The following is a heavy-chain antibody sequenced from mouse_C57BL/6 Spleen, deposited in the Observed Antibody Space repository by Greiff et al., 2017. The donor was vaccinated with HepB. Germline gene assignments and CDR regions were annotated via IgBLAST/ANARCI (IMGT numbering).Heavy chain of an antibody. V-gene: IGHV1-80*01. CDR1: GYAFSSYW. Sequence: QVQLQQSGAELVKPGASVKISCKASGYAFSSYWMNWVKQRPGKGLEWIGQIYPGDGDTNYNGKFKGKATLTADKSSSTAYMQLSSLTSEDSAVYFCARSGYDYDSDYWGQGTTLTVSS. J-gene: IGHJ2*01. CDR3: ARSGYDYDSDY. D-gene: IGHD2-4*01. CDR2: IYPGDGDT.